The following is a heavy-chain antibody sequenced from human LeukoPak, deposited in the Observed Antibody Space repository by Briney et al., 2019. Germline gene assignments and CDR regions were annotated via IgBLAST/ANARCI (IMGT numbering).Heavy chain of an antibody. Sequence: GGSLRLSCAASGFTFTEYSIIWVRQAPGKGLEWVSFISDISDRSSTIHYADSVKGRFTISRDNAKNSFFLQMSSLRAEDTSVYYCVAGDWGARDSFDLWGRGTMVTVSS. CDR3: VAGDWGARDSFDL. J-gene: IGHJ3*01. CDR1: GFTFTEYS. V-gene: IGHV3-48*04. D-gene: IGHD2-21*02. CDR2: ISDRSSTI.